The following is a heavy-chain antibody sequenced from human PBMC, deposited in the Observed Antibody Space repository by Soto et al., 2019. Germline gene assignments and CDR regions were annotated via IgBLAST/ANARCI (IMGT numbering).Heavy chain of an antibody. D-gene: IGHD3-16*01. CDR1: RFIFSNYD. V-gene: IGHV3-23*01. CDR3: AKDGPVWSFDY. CDR2: ISGSGYST. Sequence: PGGSLRLSCAASRFIFSNYDMTWVRQAPGKGLEWVSKISGSGYSTYYADSVKGRFTISRDNSKNTLYLQMNTLRAEDTAVYYCAKDGPVWSFDYWGQGSLVTVSS. J-gene: IGHJ4*02.